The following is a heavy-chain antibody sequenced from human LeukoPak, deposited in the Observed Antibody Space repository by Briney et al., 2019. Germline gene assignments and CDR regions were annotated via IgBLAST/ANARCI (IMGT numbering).Heavy chain of an antibody. Sequence: ASVKVSCKASGYTFTSYGISWVRQAPGQGLEWMGWISACNGNTNYAQKLQGRVTMTTDTSTSTAYMELRSLRSDDTAVYYCARDGQQLDTNWFDPWGQGTLVTVSS. CDR1: GYTFTSYG. J-gene: IGHJ5*02. CDR2: ISACNGNT. D-gene: IGHD6-13*01. CDR3: ARDGQQLDTNWFDP. V-gene: IGHV1-18*01.